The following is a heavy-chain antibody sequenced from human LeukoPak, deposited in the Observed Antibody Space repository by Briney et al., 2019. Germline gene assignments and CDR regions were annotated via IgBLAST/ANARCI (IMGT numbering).Heavy chain of an antibody. CDR2: INWNGGST. CDR1: GFTFGDYA. CDR3: ARSLAVAGTGGWFDP. D-gene: IGHD6-19*01. J-gene: IGHJ5*02. Sequence: GGSLRLSCAASGFTFGDYAMHWVRQAPGKGLEWVSGINWNGGSTGYADSVKGRFTISRDNAKNSLYLQMNSLRAEDTALYHCARSLAVAGTGGWFDPWGQGTLVTVSS. V-gene: IGHV3-20*01.